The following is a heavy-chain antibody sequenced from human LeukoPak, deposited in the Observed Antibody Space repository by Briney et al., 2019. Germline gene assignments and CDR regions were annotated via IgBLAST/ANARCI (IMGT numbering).Heavy chain of an antibody. CDR2: IYYSGST. CDR3: ARDIGDPPTLTGFDY. J-gene: IGHJ4*02. CDR1: GGSISSSSYY. V-gene: IGHV4-39*07. D-gene: IGHD3-10*01. Sequence: SETLSLTCTVSGGSISSSSYYWGWIRQPPGKGLEWIGSIYYSGSTYYNPSLKSRVTISVDTSKNQFSLKLSSVTAADTAVYYCARDIGDPPTLTGFDYWGQGTLVTVSS.